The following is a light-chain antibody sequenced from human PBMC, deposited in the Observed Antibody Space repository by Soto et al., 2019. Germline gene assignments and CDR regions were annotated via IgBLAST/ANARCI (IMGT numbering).Light chain of an antibody. CDR3: QEYNSRHPIT. CDR2: GAS. J-gene: IGKJ4*01. CDR1: QSISSK. V-gene: IGKV3-15*01. Sequence: IVMTQSPATLSVSPGERATLSCRASQSISSKLAWYQQKPGQAPRLLIYGASTRATGIPVRFSGSGSGTEFTRTITSLRSEDFAVYYCQEYNSRHPITFGGGAKVDI.